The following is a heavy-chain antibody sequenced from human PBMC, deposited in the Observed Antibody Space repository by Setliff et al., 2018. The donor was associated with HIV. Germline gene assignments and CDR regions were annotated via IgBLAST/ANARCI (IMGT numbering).Heavy chain of an antibody. V-gene: IGHV3-74*01. D-gene: IGHD3-16*01. CDR3: ATDGA. CDR1: GFTFSNYW. CDR2: INSDGSST. Sequence: GGSLRLSCAASGFTFSNYWMHWVRQAPGEGLVWVSRINSDGSSTSYADSVRGRFAISRDNTKNTVYLQMNSLRAEDTAVYYCATDGAWGQGTLVTVSS. J-gene: IGHJ5*02.